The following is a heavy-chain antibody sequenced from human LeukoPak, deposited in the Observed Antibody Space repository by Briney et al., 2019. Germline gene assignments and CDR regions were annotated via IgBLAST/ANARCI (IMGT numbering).Heavy chain of an antibody. J-gene: IGHJ4*02. Sequence: GGSLRLSCAASGFTFSSYGMHWVRQAPGKGLEWVANIKEDGSEEYYVDSVKGRFTISRDNAKNSLYLQMNSLRAEDTAVYYCAKLTDIVVVVAATFFDYWGQGTLVTVSS. CDR2: IKEDGSEE. CDR3: AKLTDIVVVVAATFFDY. CDR1: GFTFSSYG. D-gene: IGHD2-15*01. V-gene: IGHV3-7*03.